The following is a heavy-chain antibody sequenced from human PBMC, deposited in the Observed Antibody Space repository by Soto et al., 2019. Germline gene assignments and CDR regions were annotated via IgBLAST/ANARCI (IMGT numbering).Heavy chain of an antibody. J-gene: IGHJ5*02. CDR2: ISAYNGNT. CDR3: ARDQSSGWYQGWFDP. CDR1: GYTFTIYG. Sequence: ASVKVSCKASGYTFTIYGIIWVRQAPGQGLEWMGWISAYNGNTNYAQKLQGRVTMTTDTSTSTAYMELRSLRSDDTAVYYCARDQSSGWYQGWFDPWGQGTLVTVSS. D-gene: IGHD6-19*01. V-gene: IGHV1-18*01.